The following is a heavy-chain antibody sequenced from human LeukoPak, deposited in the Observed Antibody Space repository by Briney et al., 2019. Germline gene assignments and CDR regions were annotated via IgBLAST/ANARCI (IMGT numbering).Heavy chain of an antibody. Sequence: ASVKVSCKASGYTFTSYGISWVRQAPGQGLEWMGWISAYNGNTNYAQKLQSRVTMATDTSTGTAYMELRSLRSDDTAVYYCARAYYDSSGYPEYFQHWGQGTLVTVSS. D-gene: IGHD3-22*01. CDR2: ISAYNGNT. J-gene: IGHJ1*01. V-gene: IGHV1-18*01. CDR3: ARAYYDSSGYPEYFQH. CDR1: GYTFTSYG.